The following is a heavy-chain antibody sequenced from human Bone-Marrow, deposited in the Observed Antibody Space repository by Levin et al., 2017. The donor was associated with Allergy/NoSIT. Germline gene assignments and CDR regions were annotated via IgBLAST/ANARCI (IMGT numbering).Heavy chain of an antibody. D-gene: IGHD4-17*01. CDR2: ISGSGATT. V-gene: IGHV3-23*01. CDR3: ARRSYGGFDM. CDR1: GFMFSNYA. Sequence: PGGSLRLSCSASGFMFSNYAMNWVRQAPGKGLEWVSVISGSGATTYYADSVRGRFTISRDNSRNTVDLQMSTLRVEDTAVYYCARRSYGGFDMWGQGTMVTVSS. J-gene: IGHJ3*02.